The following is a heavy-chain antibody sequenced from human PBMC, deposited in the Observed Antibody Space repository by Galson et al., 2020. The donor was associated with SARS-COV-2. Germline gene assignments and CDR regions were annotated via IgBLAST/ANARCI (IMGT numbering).Heavy chain of an antibody. CDR2: IYWADDK. CDR3: AHRRGGWENNSGHDACDI. Sequence: KMSGPTLVKPTQTLTLTCSFSGTSLTVRGVHVGWFRQPPGKALEWLALIYWADDKHYSPSLQSRLTITKDTSKNQVVLTMTNVDPADTATYYCAHRRGGWENNSGHDACDIWGQGTMVTVSS. V-gene: IGHV2-5*02. CDR1: GTSLTVRGVH. D-gene: IGHD3-22*01. J-gene: IGHJ3*02.